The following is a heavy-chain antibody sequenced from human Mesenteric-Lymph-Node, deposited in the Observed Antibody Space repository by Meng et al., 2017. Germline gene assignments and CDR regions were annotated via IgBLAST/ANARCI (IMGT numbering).Heavy chain of an antibody. CDR3: ARRGLYYYDRDESRADAFDI. V-gene: IGHV5-51*01. D-gene: IGHD3-22*01. J-gene: IGHJ3*02. Sequence: KVSCKGSGYRFTSYWIGWVRQMPGKGLEWMGIIYPDDSDTRYSPSFQGQVTISADKSISTAYLQWSSLKASDTAMYYCARRGLYYYDRDESRADAFDIWGQGTMVTVSS. CDR2: IYPDDSDT. CDR1: GYRFTSYW.